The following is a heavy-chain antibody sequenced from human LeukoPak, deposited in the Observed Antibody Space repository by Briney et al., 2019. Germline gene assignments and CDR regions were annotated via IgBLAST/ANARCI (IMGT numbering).Heavy chain of an antibody. Sequence: GGSLRLSCVASGFTFSTYEMNWVRQAPGKGLEWLSYIAGDGSEIYYADSVKGRFTISRDNAKSSVYLQMNSLRAEDTAVYYCARRYSSGWPIDYWGQGALVTVSS. V-gene: IGHV3-48*03. CDR1: GFTFSTYE. D-gene: IGHD6-19*01. J-gene: IGHJ4*02. CDR2: IAGDGSEI. CDR3: ARRYSSGWPIDY.